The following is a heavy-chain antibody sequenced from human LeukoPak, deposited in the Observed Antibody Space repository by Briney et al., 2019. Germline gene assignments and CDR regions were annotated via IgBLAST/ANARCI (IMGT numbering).Heavy chain of an antibody. V-gene: IGHV3-23*01. CDR1: GLTFSSYA. CDR2: ISGSGGST. D-gene: IGHD3-22*01. J-gene: IGHJ4*02. CDR3: AKGPRDSSGYYWYYFDH. Sequence: GGSLRLSCAASGLTFSSYAMSWVRQAPGKGLEWVSAISGSGGSTYYADSVKGRFTISRDNSKNTLYLQMNSLRAEDTAVYYCAKGPRDSSGYYWYYFDHWGQGTLVTVSS.